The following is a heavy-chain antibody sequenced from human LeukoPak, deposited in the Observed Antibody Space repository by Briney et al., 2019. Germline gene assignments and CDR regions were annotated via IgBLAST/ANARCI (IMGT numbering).Heavy chain of an antibody. CDR3: ARGGTSGSLIY. Sequence: GGSLRLSCAASGFTFSNYWMHWVRQDPLKGLVWVSRINSDGGSTGYADAVKGRFTISRDNAKNTLYLQMNSLRAEDTALYYCARGGTSGSLIYWGQGTLVTVSS. CDR2: INSDGGST. D-gene: IGHD1-26*01. V-gene: IGHV3-74*01. J-gene: IGHJ4*02. CDR1: GFTFSNYW.